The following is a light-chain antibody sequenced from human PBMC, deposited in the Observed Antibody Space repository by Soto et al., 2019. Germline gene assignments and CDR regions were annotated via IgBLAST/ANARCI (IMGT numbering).Light chain of an antibody. J-gene: IGLJ2*01. CDR3: DTWDSTPRVV. V-gene: IGLV4-60*02. CDR2: LEGSGSY. Sequence: QLVLTQSSSASASLGSSVKLTCTLSSGHSSYIIAWHQQQPGKAPRYLMKLEGSGSYNKGSGVPDRFSGSSSGAARSLTMSNLQDEDEDDYCCDTWDSTPRVVFGGGTKVTVL. CDR1: SGHSSYI.